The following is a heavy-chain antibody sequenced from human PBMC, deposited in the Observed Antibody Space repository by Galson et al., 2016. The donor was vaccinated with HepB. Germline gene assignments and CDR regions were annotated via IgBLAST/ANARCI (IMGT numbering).Heavy chain of an antibody. J-gene: IGHJ3*01. CDR1: GFTFSSYA. CDR3: ARGLDS. V-gene: IGHV3-48*02. Sequence: SLRLSCAASGFTFSSYAMTWVRQAPGKGLEWVSYINAPSDAIYYADSVKGRFTISRDNAKNSLYLQMNSLRDEDTALYYCARGLDSWGQGTMVTVSS. CDR2: INAPSDAI. D-gene: IGHD2-21*01.